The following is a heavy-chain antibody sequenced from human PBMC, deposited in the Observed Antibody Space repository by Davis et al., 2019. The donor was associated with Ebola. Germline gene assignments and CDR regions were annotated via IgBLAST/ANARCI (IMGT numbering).Heavy chain of an antibody. V-gene: IGHV1-69*13. CDR1: GGTFSSYA. CDR3: AREGPDYGDYNWFDP. Sequence: SVKVSCKASGGTFSSYAISWVRQAPGQGLEWMGGIIPIFGTANYAQKFQGRVTITADESTSTAYMELSSLRSEDTAVYYCAREGPDYGDYNWFDPWGQGTLVTVSS. CDR2: IIPIFGTA. D-gene: IGHD4-17*01. J-gene: IGHJ5*02.